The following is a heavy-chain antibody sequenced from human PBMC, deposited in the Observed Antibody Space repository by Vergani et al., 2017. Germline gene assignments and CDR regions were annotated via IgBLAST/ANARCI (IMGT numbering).Heavy chain of an antibody. J-gene: IGHJ6*02. Sequence: EVQLFESGGGLVQPGGSLRLSCAASGFPFSSYWMSWVRQAPGKGLEWVANIKQDGSEKYYVDSVKGRFTISRDNAKNSLYLQMNSLRAEDTAVYYCARADCSSNRCYAYYYYGMDVWGQGTTVTVS. V-gene: IGHV3-7*01. CDR2: IKQDGSEK. D-gene: IGHD2-2*01. CDR1: GFPFSSYW. CDR3: ARADCSSNRCYAYYYYGMDV.